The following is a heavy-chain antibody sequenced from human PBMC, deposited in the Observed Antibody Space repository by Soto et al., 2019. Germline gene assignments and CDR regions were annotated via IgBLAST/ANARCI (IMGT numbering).Heavy chain of an antibody. CDR3: RKQFTIFGVPHAFDI. Sequence: GGSLRLSCAASGFTFSRYAMSWVRQAPGKGLEWVSAISGSGGSTYYADSVKGRFTISRDNSKNTLYLQMNSLRAEDTAVYCSRKQFTIFGVPHAFDIWGQGTMVSVSS. CDR2: ISGSGGST. V-gene: IGHV3-23*01. J-gene: IGHJ3*02. CDR1: GFTFSRYA. D-gene: IGHD3-3*01.